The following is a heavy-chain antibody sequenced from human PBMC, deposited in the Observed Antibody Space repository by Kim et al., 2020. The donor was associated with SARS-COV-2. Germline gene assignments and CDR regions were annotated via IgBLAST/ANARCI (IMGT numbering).Heavy chain of an antibody. CDR2: ISAYNGNT. V-gene: IGHV1-18*01. Sequence: ASVKVSCKASGYTFTSYGISWVRQAPGQGLEWVGWISAYNGNTNYAQKLQGRVTMTTDTSTSTAYMELRSLRSDDTAVYYCVVYYYDSSVVHWGQGTLVTVSS. CDR3: VVYYYDSSVVH. J-gene: IGHJ4*02. D-gene: IGHD3-22*01. CDR1: GYTFTSYG.